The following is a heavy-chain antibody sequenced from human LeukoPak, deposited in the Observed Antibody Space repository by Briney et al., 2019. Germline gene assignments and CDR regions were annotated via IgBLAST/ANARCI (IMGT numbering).Heavy chain of an antibody. J-gene: IGHJ4*02. CDR3: TRSNQADDY. V-gene: IGHV3-74*01. Sequence: GGSLRLSCAAPGFTFSSYWMHWVRQVPGKGLVWVARINPGGSSITYADSVKGRFTISRDNAKNTLYLQMDSLRAEDTGVYYCTRSNQADDYWGQGTLVTVSS. D-gene: IGHD1-14*01. CDR2: INPGGSSI. CDR1: GFTFSSYW.